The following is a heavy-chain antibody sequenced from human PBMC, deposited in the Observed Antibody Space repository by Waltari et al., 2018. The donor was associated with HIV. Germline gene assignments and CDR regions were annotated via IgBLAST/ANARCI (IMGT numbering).Heavy chain of an antibody. CDR2: ISDDSSFI. V-gene: IGHV3-21*06. CDR3: GAFLCAEDCRDGFDV. Sequence: ESGGGRAKPGGTLKLSCPGSGFTCKAYSVRWIRQTPGRGLEWISSISDDSSFIYYADSVKGRFTVSRDNVRNSVFLQINDVRAEDTATYFCGAFLCAEDCRDGFDVWGQGTMVTVS. CDR1: GFTCKAYS. D-gene: IGHD2-21*02. J-gene: IGHJ3*01.